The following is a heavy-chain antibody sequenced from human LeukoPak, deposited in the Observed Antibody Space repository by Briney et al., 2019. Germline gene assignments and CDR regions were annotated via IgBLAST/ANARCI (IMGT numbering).Heavy chain of an antibody. CDR2: ISLSGTT. V-gene: IGHV4-4*02. CDR1: GGSISSGNW. D-gene: IGHD7-27*01. Sequence: PSETLPLTCAVSGGSISSGNWWSWVRQPPGKGLEWIGEISLSGTTNYNASLKSRVTVSLDKSKNQLSLKLTSVNAADTAVYYCASRRVLTGEPYWGQGILVTVSS. J-gene: IGHJ4*02. CDR3: ASRRVLTGEPY.